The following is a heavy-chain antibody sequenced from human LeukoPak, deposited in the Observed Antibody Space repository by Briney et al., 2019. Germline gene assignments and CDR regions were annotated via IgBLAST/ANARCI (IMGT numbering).Heavy chain of an antibody. Sequence: SETLSLTCAVSGGSISSGDYSWSWIRQPPGKGLEWIGYIYHTGSTYYNPSLKSRVTISVDRSKSQLSLKLSSVTAADTAVYYCARGGGGSASHYYYGLDVWGQGTTVTVSS. D-gene: IGHD3-16*01. CDR3: ARGGGGSASHYYYGLDV. J-gene: IGHJ6*02. V-gene: IGHV4-30-2*01. CDR1: GGSISSGDYS. CDR2: IYHTGST.